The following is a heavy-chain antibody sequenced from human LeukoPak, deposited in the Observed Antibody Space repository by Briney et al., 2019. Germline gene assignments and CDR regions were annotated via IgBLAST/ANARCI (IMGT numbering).Heavy chain of an antibody. J-gene: IGHJ4*02. V-gene: IGHV1-3*01. Sequence: ASVKVSCKASGYTFTTYAVHWVRQASGQRLEWMGWINAGNGDTRYSQKFQGRVTITRDTSASTAYMDLSSLRSEDTAVYYCARESPQRSGYSYPHWGQGTLVTVSS. CDR3: ARESPQRSGYSYPH. CDR2: INAGNGDT. CDR1: GYTFTTYA. D-gene: IGHD5-18*01.